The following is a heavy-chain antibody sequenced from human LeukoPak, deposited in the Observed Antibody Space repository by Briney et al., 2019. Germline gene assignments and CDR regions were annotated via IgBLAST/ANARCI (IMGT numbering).Heavy chain of an antibody. D-gene: IGHD1-26*01. CDR2: ISYDGSNK. V-gene: IGHV3-30-3*01. CDR1: GFTFSSYA. CDR3: ASPPLFSGSSNY. Sequence: GSLRLSCAASGFTFSSYAMHCVRQAPGKGLEWVAVISYDGSNKYYADSVKGRFTISRDNSKNTLYLQMNSLRAEDTAVYYCASPPLFSGSSNYWGQGTLVTVSS. J-gene: IGHJ4*02.